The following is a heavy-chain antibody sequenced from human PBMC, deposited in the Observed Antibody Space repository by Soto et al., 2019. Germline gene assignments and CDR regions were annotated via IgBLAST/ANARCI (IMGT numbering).Heavy chain of an antibody. Sequence: QVQLVQSGAEVKKPGSSVNVSCKTSGGTFGNSAVTWVRQAPGQGLEWMGGIVPMFGTANYAQKFQGRLTSTADEARSTAYMARSSLTSDDTAVYYGARDGDPRHAVWSGTLGGGWFDPWGQGTLVTVSS. D-gene: IGHD3-3*01. CDR2: IVPMFGTA. CDR1: GGTFGNSA. V-gene: IGHV1-69*12. CDR3: ARDGDPRHAVWSGTLGGGWFDP. J-gene: IGHJ5*02.